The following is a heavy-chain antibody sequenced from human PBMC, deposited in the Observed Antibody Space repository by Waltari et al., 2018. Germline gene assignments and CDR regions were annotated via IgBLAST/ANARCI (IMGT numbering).Heavy chain of an antibody. CDR3: AAHLTAATQRTGAFDI. CDR1: GGSISSGSYY. Sequence: QVQLQESGPGLVKPSQTLSLTCTVSGGSISSGSYYWSWIRQPAGKGLEWIGRIYTSGSTNYNPSLKSRVTISVDTSKNQFSLKLSSVTAADTAVYYCAAHLTAATQRTGAFDIWGQGTMVTVSS. D-gene: IGHD6-13*01. CDR2: IYTSGST. V-gene: IGHV4-61*02. J-gene: IGHJ3*02.